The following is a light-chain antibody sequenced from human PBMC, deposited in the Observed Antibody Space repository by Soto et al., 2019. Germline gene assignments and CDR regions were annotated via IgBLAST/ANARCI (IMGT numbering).Light chain of an antibody. J-gene: IGKJ2*01. CDR3: QQYDNLPPFT. CDR2: DVS. Sequence: DIQMTQSPSSLSAPVGDRVTITCQASQDIRNYLNWYQHKPGKAPKLLIYDVSHLERGVPSRFSGSGSGTEFTFTISSLQPEDIATYYCQQYDNLPPFTFGQGTKVDIK. CDR1: QDIRNY. V-gene: IGKV1-33*01.